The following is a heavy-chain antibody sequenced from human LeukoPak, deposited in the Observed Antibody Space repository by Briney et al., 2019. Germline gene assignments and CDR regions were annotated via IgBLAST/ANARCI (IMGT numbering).Heavy chain of an antibody. Sequence: SETLSLTCTVSDGSISSYYWSWIRQPAGKGLEWIGRIYTSGSTNYNPSLKSRVTMPVDTSKNQFSLKLSSVTAADTAVYYCARDVVVVPAAVWYNWFDPWGQGTLVTVSS. CDR3: ARDVVVVPAAVWYNWFDP. D-gene: IGHD2-2*01. J-gene: IGHJ5*02. CDR1: DGSISSYY. CDR2: IYTSGST. V-gene: IGHV4-4*07.